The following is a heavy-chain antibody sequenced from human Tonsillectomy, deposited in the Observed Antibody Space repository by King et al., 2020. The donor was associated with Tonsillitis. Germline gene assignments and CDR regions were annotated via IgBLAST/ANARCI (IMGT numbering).Heavy chain of an antibody. V-gene: IGHV4-34*01. CDR3: AGGVHTSSWFLNWLDA. Sequence: VQLQQWGAGLLKPSETLSLTCDVYGGSFSGYYWSWIRQPPGKGLEWIGEINHSGSTNYKSSLKSRVSISLDTSKNQFSLKLSSVTAADTAVYYCAGGVHTSSWFLNWLDAWGQGTLVTVSS. D-gene: IGHD6-13*01. J-gene: IGHJ5*02. CDR1: GGSFSGYY. CDR2: INHSGST.